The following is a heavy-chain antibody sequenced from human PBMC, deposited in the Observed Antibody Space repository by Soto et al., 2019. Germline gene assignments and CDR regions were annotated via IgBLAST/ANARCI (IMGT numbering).Heavy chain of an antibody. CDR3: AKDLGYCSSTSCYFRRYYYYGMDV. Sequence: VGSLRLSCAASGFTFSSYGMHWVRQAPGKGLEWVAVISYDGSNKYYADSVKGRFTISRDNSKNTLYLQMNSLRAEDTAVYYCAKDLGYCSSTSCYFRRYYYYGMDVWGQGTTVTVSS. CDR2: ISYDGSNK. J-gene: IGHJ6*02. V-gene: IGHV3-30*18. CDR1: GFTFSSYG. D-gene: IGHD2-2*01.